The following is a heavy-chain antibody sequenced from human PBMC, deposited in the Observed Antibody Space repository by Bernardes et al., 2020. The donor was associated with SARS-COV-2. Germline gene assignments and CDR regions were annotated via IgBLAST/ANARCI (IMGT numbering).Heavy chain of an antibody. D-gene: IGHD6-19*01. V-gene: IGHV3-53*01. CDR3: ARDARGRGLGRYYFDY. CDR2: IYPGGDT. CDR1: AFSVGHTY. J-gene: IGHJ4*02. Sequence: GGSLRLSCASSAFSVGHTYMSWVRQAPGTGLEWVSVIYPGGDTYYADSVKGRFTISRDNSENTLYLQMTSLRGEDTAVYYCARDARGRGLGRYYFDYWGQGTLVTVSS.